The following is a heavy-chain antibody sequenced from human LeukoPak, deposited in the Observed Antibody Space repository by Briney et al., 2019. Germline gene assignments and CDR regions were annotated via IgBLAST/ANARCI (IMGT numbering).Heavy chain of an antibody. Sequence: PGRSLRLSCAASGFTFDDYAMHWVRQAPGKGLECVSGISWNSGSIGYADSVKGRFTISRDNAKNSLYLQMNSLRAEDTALYYCAKGKDDSSGYYFDAFDIWGQGTMVTVSS. CDR1: GFTFDDYA. D-gene: IGHD3-22*01. CDR3: AKGKDDSSGYYFDAFDI. J-gene: IGHJ3*02. V-gene: IGHV3-9*01. CDR2: ISWNSGSI.